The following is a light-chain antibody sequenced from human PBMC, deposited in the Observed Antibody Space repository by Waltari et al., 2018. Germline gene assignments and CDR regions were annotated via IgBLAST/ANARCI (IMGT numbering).Light chain of an antibody. Sequence: QSVLTQPRSVSGSPGQSVAISCPGTSSDVGGYDYTSWYQQYPGKAPKVMIYGVYKRPSGVPDRFSGSKSGNTASLSISGLQAEDEADYYCCSYANSKWVFGGGTKLTVL. J-gene: IGLJ3*02. CDR2: GVY. V-gene: IGLV2-11*01. CDR3: CSYANSKWV. CDR1: SSDVGGYDY.